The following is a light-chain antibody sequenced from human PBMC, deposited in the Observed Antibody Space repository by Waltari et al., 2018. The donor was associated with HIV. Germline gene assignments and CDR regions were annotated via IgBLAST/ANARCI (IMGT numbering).Light chain of an antibody. Sequence: QSVLTQPPSVSGAPGQRVTISCTGSSSNIGAGYDGHWYQQFPGSAPKLLINGNVNRPSGVPDRFSDSKSGTSASLAITGLQAEDEADYYCQSYDSSLSGSVFGGGTKLTVL. CDR3: QSYDSSLSGSV. CDR1: SSNIGAGYD. J-gene: IGLJ3*02. CDR2: GNV. V-gene: IGLV1-40*01.